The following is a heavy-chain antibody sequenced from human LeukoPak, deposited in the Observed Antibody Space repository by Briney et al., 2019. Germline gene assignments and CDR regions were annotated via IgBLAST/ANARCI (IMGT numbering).Heavy chain of an antibody. CDR3: AELGITMIGGV. CDR1: GFTFSTY. D-gene: IGHD3-10*02. Sequence: GGSLRLSCAASGFTFSTYMNWVRQAPGKGLEWVSYISSSGSTIYYADSVKGRFTISRDNAKNSLYLQMNSLRAEDTVVYYCAELGITMIGGVWGKGTTVTISS. J-gene: IGHJ6*04. V-gene: IGHV3-48*03. CDR2: ISSSGSTI.